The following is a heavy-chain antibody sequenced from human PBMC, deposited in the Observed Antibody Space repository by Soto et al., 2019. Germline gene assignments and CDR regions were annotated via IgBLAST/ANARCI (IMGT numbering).Heavy chain of an antibody. Sequence: SVKVSCKASGGTFSSYAISWVRQAPGQGLEWMGGIIPIFGTANYAQKFQGRVTITADESTSTAYMELSSLRSEDTAVYYCARDRIAIDGGAFDIWGQGTMVTVS. V-gene: IGHV1-69*13. CDR1: GGTFSSYA. D-gene: IGHD3-9*01. J-gene: IGHJ3*02. CDR3: ARDRIAIDGGAFDI. CDR2: IIPIFGTA.